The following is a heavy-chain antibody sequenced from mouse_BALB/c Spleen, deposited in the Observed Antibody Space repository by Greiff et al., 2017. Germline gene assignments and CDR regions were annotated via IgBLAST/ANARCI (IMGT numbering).Heavy chain of an antibody. CDR2: IDPANGNT. Sequence: VHVKQSGAELVKPGASVKLSCTASGFNIKDTYMHWVKQRPEQGLEWIGRIDPANGNTKYDPKFQGKATITADKSSNTAYLQLSSLTSEDTAVYYCARYYYGYLYYFDYWGQGTTLTVSS. J-gene: IGHJ2*01. CDR1: GFNIKDTY. CDR3: ARYYYGYLYYFDY. D-gene: IGHD1-2*01. V-gene: IGHV14-3*02.